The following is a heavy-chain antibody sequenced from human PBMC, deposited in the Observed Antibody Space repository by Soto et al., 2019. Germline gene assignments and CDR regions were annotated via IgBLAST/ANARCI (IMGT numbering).Heavy chain of an antibody. J-gene: IGHJ4*02. V-gene: IGHV3-33*03. CDR2: IWYDGSNK. Sequence: LSCSASGLTFSSYPMHWVRQAPGTGLQWGAVIWYDGSNKYYADSVRGRLTISRDKSKNTLYLQMTSLRTEDTAVYYGAKDKSVIGDTAMVIDYWGQGTLVTVSS. CDR3: AKDKSVIGDTAMVIDY. CDR1: GLTFSSYP. D-gene: IGHD5-18*01.